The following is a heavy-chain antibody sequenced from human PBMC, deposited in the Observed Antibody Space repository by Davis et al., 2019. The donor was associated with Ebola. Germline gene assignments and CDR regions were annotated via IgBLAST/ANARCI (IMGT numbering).Heavy chain of an antibody. CDR3: AKASVPAATGYYYYYGMDV. CDR1: GFTVSSNY. V-gene: IGHV3-53*01. J-gene: IGHJ6*02. D-gene: IGHD2-2*01. CDR2: IYSGGST. Sequence: GGSLRLSCAASGFTVSSNYMSWVRQAPGKGLEWVSVIYSGGSTYYADSVKGRFTISRDNSKNTLYLQMNSLRAEDTAVYYCAKASVPAATGYYYYYGMDVWGQGTTVTVSS.